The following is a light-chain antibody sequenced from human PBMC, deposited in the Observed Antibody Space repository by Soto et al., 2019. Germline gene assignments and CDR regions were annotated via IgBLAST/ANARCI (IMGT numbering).Light chain of an antibody. CDR3: QKYNSAPYT. CDR1: QGISNY. V-gene: IGKV1-27*01. J-gene: IGKJ2*01. CDR2: AAS. Sequence: DIQMTQSPSSLSASVGDRVTITCRASQGISNYLAWYQQNPGKVPKLLIYAASTLQSGVPSRFSRSRSGTDFTLTISSLQPEDVATYYCQKYNSAPYTFGQGTKLEIK.